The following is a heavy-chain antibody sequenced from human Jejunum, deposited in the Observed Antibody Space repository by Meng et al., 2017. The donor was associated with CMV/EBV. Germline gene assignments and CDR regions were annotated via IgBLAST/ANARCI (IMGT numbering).Heavy chain of an antibody. D-gene: IGHD1-14*01. CDR3: ARLFTTTFGHSFDI. V-gene: IGHV3-21*01. Sequence: SGFTFSSYSMNWVRQAPGKGLEWVSSISSSSSYIYYPDSVRGRFTISRDNAKNSLYMQMNSLRAEDTAVYYCARLFTTTFGHSFDIWGQGAMVTVSS. J-gene: IGHJ3*02. CDR1: GFTFSSYS. CDR2: ISSSSSYI.